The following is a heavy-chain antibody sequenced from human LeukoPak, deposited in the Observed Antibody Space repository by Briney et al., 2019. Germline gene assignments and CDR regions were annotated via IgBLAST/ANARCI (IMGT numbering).Heavy chain of an antibody. CDR2: ISSSGST. V-gene: IGHV4-4*08. Sequence: SETLSLTCTVSGGSISSYYWSWIRQPPGKGLEWIGRISSSGSTNYNPSLKSRVTISVDTSKNQFSLKLSSVTAADTAVYFCARGPYSYDSSGAFDIWGQGTMVTVSS. D-gene: IGHD3-22*01. J-gene: IGHJ3*02. CDR3: ARGPYSYDSSGAFDI. CDR1: GGSISSYY.